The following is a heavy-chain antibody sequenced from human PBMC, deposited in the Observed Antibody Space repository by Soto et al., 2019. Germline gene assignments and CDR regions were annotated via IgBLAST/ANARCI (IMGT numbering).Heavy chain of an antibody. D-gene: IGHD1-7*01. CDR2: IYRTGST. Sequence: SETLSLTCAVYGGSFSDYYWSWIRQPPGQGLEWIGEIYRTGSTNYNPSLKSRVTISLDKSENQFSLKVTSLTAADTAVYYCASRDPGTSVDYWGQGTLVTVSS. CDR1: GGSFSDYY. V-gene: IGHV4-34*01. J-gene: IGHJ4*02. CDR3: ASRDPGTSVDY.